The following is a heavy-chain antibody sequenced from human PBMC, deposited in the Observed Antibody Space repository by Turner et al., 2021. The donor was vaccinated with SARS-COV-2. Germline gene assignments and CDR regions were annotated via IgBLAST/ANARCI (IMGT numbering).Heavy chain of an antibody. V-gene: IGHV3-21*01. J-gene: IGHJ6*02. Sequence: EVQLVESGGGLVKPGGSLRLSCAASGFTLSSYSMNWVRQAPGKGLEWVSSISSSSSYIYYADAVKGRFTISRDNAKNSLYLQLNSLRAEDTAVYYCATIAAAGPDFYDYYGMDVWGQGTTVTVSS. CDR1: GFTLSSYS. CDR3: ATIAAAGPDFYDYYGMDV. CDR2: ISSSSSYI. D-gene: IGHD6-13*01.